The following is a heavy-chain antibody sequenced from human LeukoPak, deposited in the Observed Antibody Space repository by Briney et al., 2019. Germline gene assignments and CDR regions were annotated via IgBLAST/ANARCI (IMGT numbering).Heavy chain of an antibody. CDR2: ITGDSNTI. J-gene: IGHJ4*02. Sequence: GGSLRLSCAASGFAFSPYAMNWVRQAPGKGLEWVSFITGDSNTIYYADSMKGRFTVSRDNAGNSLYLQMNSLSAEDTAVYYCARDRMGGSFDYWGQGTLVTVSS. V-gene: IGHV3-48*01. D-gene: IGHD2-15*01. CDR3: ARDRMGGSFDY. CDR1: GFAFSPYA.